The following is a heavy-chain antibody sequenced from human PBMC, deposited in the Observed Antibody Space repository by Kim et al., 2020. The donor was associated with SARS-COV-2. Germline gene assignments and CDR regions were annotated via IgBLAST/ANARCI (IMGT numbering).Heavy chain of an antibody. V-gene: IGHV3-30*18. Sequence: GGSLRLSCAASGFTFSSYGMHWVRQAPGKGLEWVAVISYDGSNKYYADSVKGRFTISRDNSKNTLYLQMNSLRAEDTAVYYCAKDQNNLYGPFDYWGQGTLVTVSS. CDR1: GFTFSSYG. J-gene: IGHJ4*02. CDR3: AKDQNNLYGPFDY. CDR2: ISYDGSNK. D-gene: IGHD4-17*01.